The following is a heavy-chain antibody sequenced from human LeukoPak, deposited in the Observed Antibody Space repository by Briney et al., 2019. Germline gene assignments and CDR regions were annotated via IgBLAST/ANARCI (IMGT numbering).Heavy chain of an antibody. CDR2: IRQDGGEK. CDR3: ARDGTAAGLYFDL. J-gene: IGHJ4*01. Sequence: GGSLRLSCAVSGFTFSSYWMNWVRQAPGKGLEWVASIRQDGGEKSYVDSVKGRFTISRDNTKDSLYLQINSLRAEDTAVYYCARDGTAAGLYFDLWGPGTLVTVSS. D-gene: IGHD6-13*01. CDR1: GFTFSSYW. V-gene: IGHV3-7*01.